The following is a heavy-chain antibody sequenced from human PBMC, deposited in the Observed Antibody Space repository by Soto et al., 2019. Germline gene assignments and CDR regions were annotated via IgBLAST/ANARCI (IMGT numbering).Heavy chain of an antibody. CDR2: IYYTGIT. J-gene: IGHJ4*02. Sequence: SETLSLTCTVSGASINTYHWTWIRQPPGKGLEWIAYIYYTGITNFNPSLKSRVTISMDTSKNQFSLKLRSVTAADTAVYFCATLRGLGVVSPYFDYWGQGLMVTVS. V-gene: IGHV4-59*08. CDR3: ATLRGLGVVSPYFDY. D-gene: IGHD3-10*01. CDR1: GASINTYH.